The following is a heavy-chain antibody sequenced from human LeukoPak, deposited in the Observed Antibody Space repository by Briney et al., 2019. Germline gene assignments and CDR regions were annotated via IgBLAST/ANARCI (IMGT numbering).Heavy chain of an antibody. J-gene: IGHJ3*02. CDR3: ASYPPTIGNAFDI. D-gene: IGHD1-26*01. CDR1: GGSISSGDYY. V-gene: IGHV4-30-4*01. Sequence: SQTLSLTCTVSGGSISSGDYYWSWIRQPPGKGLEWIGYIYYSGSTYYNPSLKSRVTISVDTSKNQFSLKLSSVTAPDTAVYYCASYPPTIGNAFDIWGQGTMVTVSS. CDR2: IYYSGST.